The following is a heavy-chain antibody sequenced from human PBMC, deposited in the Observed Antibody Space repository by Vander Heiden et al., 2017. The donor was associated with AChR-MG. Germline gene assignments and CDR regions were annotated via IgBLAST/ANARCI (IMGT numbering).Heavy chain of an antibody. D-gene: IGHD2-2*01. CDR2: IIPIFGTA. Sequence: QVQLVQSGAEVKKPGSSVKVSCKASGGTFSSYAISWVRQAPGQGLGWMGGIIPIFGTANYAQKFQGRVTITADKSTSTAYMELSSLRSEDTAVYYCARADIVVVPGEALYYYGMDVWGQGTTVTVSS. J-gene: IGHJ6*02. V-gene: IGHV1-69*06. CDR1: GGTFSSYA. CDR3: ARADIVVVPGEALYYYGMDV.